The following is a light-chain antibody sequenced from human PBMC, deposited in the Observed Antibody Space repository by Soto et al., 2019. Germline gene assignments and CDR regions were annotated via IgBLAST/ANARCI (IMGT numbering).Light chain of an antibody. V-gene: IGLV6-57*04. J-gene: IGLJ2*01. Sequence: FMLTQPHSVSESPGKTVTISCTRSSGSITSNYVQWYQQRPGSAPTTVISEDDQRPSGVPDRFSGSIDSSSNSASLTISGLKTEDEADYYCQSYDSSNVVFGGGTKVTVL. CDR1: SGSITSNY. CDR3: QSYDSSNVV. CDR2: EDD.